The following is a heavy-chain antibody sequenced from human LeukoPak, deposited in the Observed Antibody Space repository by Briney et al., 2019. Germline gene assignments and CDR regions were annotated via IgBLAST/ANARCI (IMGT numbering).Heavy chain of an antibody. Sequence: SETLSLTCAVSGYSISSGYYWGWIRQPPGKGLEWIGSIYHSGSTYYNPSLKSRVTISVDTSKNQFPLKLSSVTAADTAVYYCARQNQGYCSGGSCSDFDYWGQGTLVTVSS. J-gene: IGHJ4*02. D-gene: IGHD2-15*01. CDR3: ARQNQGYCSGGSCSDFDY. V-gene: IGHV4-38-2*01. CDR2: IYHSGST. CDR1: GYSISSGYY.